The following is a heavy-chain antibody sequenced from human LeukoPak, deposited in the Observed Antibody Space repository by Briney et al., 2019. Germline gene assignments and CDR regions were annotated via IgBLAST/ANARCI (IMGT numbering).Heavy chain of an antibody. V-gene: IGHV3-74*01. CDR1: GFTFSNYW. J-gene: IGHJ4*02. Sequence: GGSLRLSCAASGFTFSNYWMHWVRQAPGKGLVWVSRINSDGSSTTSADSVKGRFTISRDNAKNTLYLQMNSLRAEDTTVYYCAKGGATVIDYWGQGTLVTVSS. D-gene: IGHD4-17*01. CDR3: AKGGATVIDY. CDR2: INSDGSST.